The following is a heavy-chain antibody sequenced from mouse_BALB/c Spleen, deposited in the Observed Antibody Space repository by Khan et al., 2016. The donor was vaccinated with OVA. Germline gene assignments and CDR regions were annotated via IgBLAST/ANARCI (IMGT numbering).Heavy chain of an antibody. CDR3: TRPAYDGYYDY. CDR1: GYTFTDYA. Sequence: QVQLQQSGPELVRPGVSVKISCKGSGYTFTDYAMHWVKQSHAKSLEWIGLISTYSGNTNYKQKFKGKATMTVDKSSSTAYMELARLTSEASAIYSCTRPAYDGYYDYWGQGTTLTVSS. D-gene: IGHD2-3*01. J-gene: IGHJ2*01. V-gene: IGHV1S137*01. CDR2: ISTYSGNT.